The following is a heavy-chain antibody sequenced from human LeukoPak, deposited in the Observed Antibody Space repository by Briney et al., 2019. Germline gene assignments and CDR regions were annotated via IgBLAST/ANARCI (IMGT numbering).Heavy chain of an antibody. CDR1: GFTFSNYA. D-gene: IGHD1-26*01. CDR3: AAYSGSSPGGDY. J-gene: IGHJ4*02. CDR2: IWYDGSNQ. V-gene: IGHV3-33*01. Sequence: SGGSLRLSCAASGFTFSNYAMHWVREAPGKGLEWVAVIWYDGSNQYYADSVKGRFTISRDNSKNTLYLQMNSLRAEDTAVYYCAAYSGSSPGGDYWGQGTLVTVSS.